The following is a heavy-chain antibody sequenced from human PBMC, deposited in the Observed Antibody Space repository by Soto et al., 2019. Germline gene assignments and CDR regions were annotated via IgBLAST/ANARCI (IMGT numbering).Heavy chain of an antibody. J-gene: IGHJ3*02. CDR2: IYYSGST. V-gene: IGHV4-39*01. CDR3: ARTFVMYYAILTGYYDAFDI. CDR1: GGSISSSSYY. D-gene: IGHD3-9*01. Sequence: SETLSLTCTVSGGSISSSSYYWGWIRQPPGKGLEWIGGIYYSGSTYYNPSLKSRVTISVDTSKNQFSLKLSSVTAADTAVYYCARTFVMYYAILTGYYDAFDIWGQGTMVTVSS.